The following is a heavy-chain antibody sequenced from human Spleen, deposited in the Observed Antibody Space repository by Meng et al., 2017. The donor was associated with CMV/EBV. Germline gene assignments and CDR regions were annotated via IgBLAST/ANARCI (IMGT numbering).Heavy chain of an antibody. CDR2: IYASGST. Sequence: GSVTSSNSWWPWIRQPPGKGLEWIGYIYASGSTDHNPSLRSRVTIALDTSKRQFSLKLTSVTAADTAVYYCARRFSGDDDSDDYFDYWGQGILVTVSS. CDR3: ARRFSGDDDSDDYFDY. V-gene: IGHV4-61*01. D-gene: IGHD5-12*01. CDR1: GSVTSSNSW. J-gene: IGHJ4*02.